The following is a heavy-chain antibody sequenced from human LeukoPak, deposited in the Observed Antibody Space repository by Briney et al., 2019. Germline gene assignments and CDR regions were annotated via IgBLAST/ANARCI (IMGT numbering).Heavy chain of an antibody. CDR1: GYPFXSYS. CDR2: IXVXGGVX. V-gene: IGHV3-48*02. D-gene: IGHD2/OR15-2a*01. Sequence: GGSLRLSCVASGYPFXSYSMNWIRQAPGXGLXXXXXIXVXGGVXSXXXXXXXXXTISRDDARNSRYLQMNSLKDEDTAVYYCARDRGYFYDQLDYWGQGTLVTVSS. CDR3: ARDRGYFYDQLDY. J-gene: IGHJ4*02.